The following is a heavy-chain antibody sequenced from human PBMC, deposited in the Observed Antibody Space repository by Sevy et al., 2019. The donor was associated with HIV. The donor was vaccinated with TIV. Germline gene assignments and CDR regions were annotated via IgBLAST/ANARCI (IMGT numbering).Heavy chain of an antibody. J-gene: IGHJ6*03. Sequence: SETLSLTCTVSGGSISSYYWSWIRQPPGKGLEWIGYIYYSGSTNYNPSRKSRVTISVDTSKNQFSLKLSSVTAADTAVYYCARSSIAARPFHYYYMDVWGKGTTVTVSS. CDR3: ARSSIAARPFHYYYMDV. CDR1: GGSISSYY. CDR2: IYYSGST. V-gene: IGHV4-59*01. D-gene: IGHD6-6*01.